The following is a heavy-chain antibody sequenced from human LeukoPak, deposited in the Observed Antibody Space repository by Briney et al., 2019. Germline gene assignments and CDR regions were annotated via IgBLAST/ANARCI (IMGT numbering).Heavy chain of an antibody. J-gene: IGHJ6*02. CDR2: INTNTGNP. CDR1: EYMFNSDG. D-gene: IGHD3-3*01. Sequence: GASVTVSCKASEYMFNSDGINWVRQAPGQGLEWMGWINTNTGNPTYAQAFTGRFVFSLDPSVSVAFLQISNLKAEDTAVYYCARDGSVPDFWSGNRSGMDVWGQGTTVTVSS. V-gene: IGHV7-4-1*04. CDR3: ARDGSVPDFWSGNRSGMDV.